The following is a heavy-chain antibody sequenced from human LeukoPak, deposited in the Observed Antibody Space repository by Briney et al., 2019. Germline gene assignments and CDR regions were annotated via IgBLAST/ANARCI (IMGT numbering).Heavy chain of an antibody. V-gene: IGHV4-34*01. CDR2: INHSGST. CDR1: GGSFSGYY. Sequence: SETLSLTCAVHGGSFSGYYWSWIRQPPGKGLEWIGEINHSGSTNYNPSLKSRVTISVDTSKNQFSLKLSSVTAADTAVYYCARGPSSYYYGSGRGYFDYWGRGTLVTVSS. CDR3: ARGPSSYYYGSGRGYFDY. J-gene: IGHJ4*02. D-gene: IGHD3-10*01.